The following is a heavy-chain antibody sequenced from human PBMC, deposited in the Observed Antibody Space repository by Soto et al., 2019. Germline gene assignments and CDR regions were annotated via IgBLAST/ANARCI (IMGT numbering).Heavy chain of an antibody. J-gene: IGHJ6*03. Sequence: QVQLQQWGAGLLKPSETLSLTCAVYGGSFSGYYWSWIRQPPGKGLEWIGEINHSGSTNYNPSLKSRVTISVDTSKNQFSLKLSSVTAADTAVYYCAREKSSRSDYVRVISYYYYMDVWGKGTTVTVSS. CDR3: AREKSSRSDYVRVISYYYYMDV. D-gene: IGHD3-16*01. CDR1: GGSFSGYY. V-gene: IGHV4-34*01. CDR2: INHSGST.